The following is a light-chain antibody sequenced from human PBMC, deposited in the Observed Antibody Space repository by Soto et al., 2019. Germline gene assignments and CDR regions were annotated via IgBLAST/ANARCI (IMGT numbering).Light chain of an antibody. CDR1: QGISSW. V-gene: IGKV1-12*01. CDR2: AAS. Sequence: DIQMSQSHSTLTASVGGRVAIECRASQGISSWLAWYQQKPGKAPKLLIYAASSLQSGVPSRFSGSGSGIDFTLTISSLQPEDVATYYCQQANSFPLTFGGGTKVDIK. CDR3: QQANSFPLT. J-gene: IGKJ4*01.